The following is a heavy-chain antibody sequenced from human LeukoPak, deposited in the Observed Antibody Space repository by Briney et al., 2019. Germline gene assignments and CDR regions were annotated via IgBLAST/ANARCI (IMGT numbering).Heavy chain of an antibody. CDR2: ISGSGGST. CDR1: GFTFSSYA. D-gene: IGHD3-10*01. V-gene: IGHV3-23*01. CDR3: AKDLPRPKNYGSGSYGMFDY. J-gene: IGHJ4*02. Sequence: GGSLRLSCAASGFTFSSYAMSWVRQAPGKGLEWVSAISGSGGSTYYADSVKGRFTISRDNSKNTLYLRMNSLRAEDTAVYYCAKDLPRPKNYGSGSYGMFDYWGQGTLVTVSS.